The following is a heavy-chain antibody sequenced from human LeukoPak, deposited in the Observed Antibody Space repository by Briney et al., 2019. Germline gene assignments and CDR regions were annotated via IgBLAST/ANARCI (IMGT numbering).Heavy chain of an antibody. Sequence: PGGSLRLSCAASGFTLSTYTMNWVRQAPGKGLEWVSSISSSSSYIYYADSVKGRFTISRDTSKNTLFLQMNSLRAEDTALYYCAKRGVERVGDYHYYYYLDVWGKGTTVTVSS. J-gene: IGHJ6*03. CDR2: ISSSSSYI. V-gene: IGHV3-21*04. CDR3: AKRGVERVGDYHYYYYLDV. CDR1: GFTLSTYT. D-gene: IGHD1-1*01.